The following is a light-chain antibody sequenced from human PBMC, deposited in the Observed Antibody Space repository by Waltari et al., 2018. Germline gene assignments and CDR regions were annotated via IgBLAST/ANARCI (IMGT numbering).Light chain of an antibody. CDR3: QKYNSAPLT. Sequence: DIQMTQSPSSLSASVGDRVTIPCRASQAIINYLALYQQKPGKVSKLLIYAASILQSGVPSRFSGTGSGTGFSLTISSLQPEDVATYYCQKYNSAPLTFGGGTKVEIK. CDR2: AAS. J-gene: IGKJ4*01. CDR1: QAIINY. V-gene: IGKV1-27*01.